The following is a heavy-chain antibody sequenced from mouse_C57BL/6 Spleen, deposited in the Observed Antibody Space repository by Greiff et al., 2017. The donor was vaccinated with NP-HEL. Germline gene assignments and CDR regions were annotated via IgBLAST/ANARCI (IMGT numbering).Heavy chain of an antibody. CDR1: GFTFSSYT. CDR2: ISGGGGNT. Sequence: EVQGVESGGGLVKPGGSLKLSCAASGFTFSSYTMSWVRQTPEKRLEWVATISGGGGNTYYPDSVKGRFTISRDNAKNTLYLQMSSLRSEDTALYYCARLGKDYFDYWGQGTTLTVSS. CDR3: ARLGKDYFDY. V-gene: IGHV5-9*01. D-gene: IGHD3-3*01. J-gene: IGHJ2*01.